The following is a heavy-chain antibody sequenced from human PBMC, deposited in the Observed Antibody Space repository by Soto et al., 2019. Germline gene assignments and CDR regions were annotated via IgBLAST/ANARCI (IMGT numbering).Heavy chain of an antibody. J-gene: IGHJ4*02. CDR3: ARGRWLLHSSLDY. Sequence: PGGSLRLSCAASGFTFSSYSMNWVRQAPGKGLEWVSFISSSSSTIYYADSVKGRFTISRDNAKNSLYLQMNSLRDEDMAVYYCARGRWLLHSSLDYWGQGTLVTVSS. CDR2: ISSSSSTI. V-gene: IGHV3-48*02. CDR1: GFTFSSYS. D-gene: IGHD1-26*01.